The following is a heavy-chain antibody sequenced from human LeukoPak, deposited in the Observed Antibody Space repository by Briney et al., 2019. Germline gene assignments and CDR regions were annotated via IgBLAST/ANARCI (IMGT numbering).Heavy chain of an antibody. Sequence: GGSLRLSCAASGFTFSDYYMSWIRQAPGKGLEWVSHIPSSGSSIYYADSVKGRFTISRDNAKSSLYLQMNSLRAEDTAVYYCARTLLYCSGGSCYPTRFDSWGQGTLVTVSS. CDR3: ARTLLYCSGGSCYPTRFDS. CDR1: GFTFSDYY. D-gene: IGHD2-15*01. CDR2: IPSSGSSI. V-gene: IGHV3-11*04. J-gene: IGHJ4*02.